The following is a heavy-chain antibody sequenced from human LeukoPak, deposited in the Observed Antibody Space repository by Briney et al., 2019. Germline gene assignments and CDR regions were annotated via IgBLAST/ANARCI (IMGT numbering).Heavy chain of an antibody. Sequence: GGSLRLSCAASGFTFSNAWMSWVRQAPGKGLECVGRIKRKSNGGTIDYAAPVKGRFTISRDDSKNTLYLQMNSLKTEDTAIYYCATGVAVAGLVPFDYWGQGTLVTASS. CDR1: GFTFSNAW. J-gene: IGHJ4*02. CDR2: IKRKSNGGTI. D-gene: IGHD6-19*01. V-gene: IGHV3-15*01. CDR3: ATGVAVAGLVPFDY.